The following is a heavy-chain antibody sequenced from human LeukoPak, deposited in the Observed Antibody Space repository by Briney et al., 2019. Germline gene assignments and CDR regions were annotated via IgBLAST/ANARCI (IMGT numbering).Heavy chain of an antibody. CDR1: GGSFSGYY. J-gene: IGHJ6*03. CDR3: ARYHGGRRMYYYYYMDV. V-gene: IGHV4-34*01. CDR2: INHSGST. Sequence: SETLSLTCAVYGGSFSGYYWSWIRQPPGKGLEWIGEINHSGSTNYNPSLKSRVTISVDTSKNQFSLKLSSVTAADTAVYYCARYHGGRRMYYYYYMDVWGKGTTVTVSS. D-gene: IGHD4-23*01.